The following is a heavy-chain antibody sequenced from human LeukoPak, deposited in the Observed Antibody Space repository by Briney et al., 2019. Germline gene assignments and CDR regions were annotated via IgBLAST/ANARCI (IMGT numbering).Heavy chain of an antibody. Sequence: GGSLRLSCAASGFTFSSYSMNWVRQAPGKGLEWVSSISSSYIYYSDSVKGRFTISRDNAKNSLYLQMNSLRAEDTAVYYCARGLAQLRWGQGTLVTVSS. CDR1: GFTFSSYS. V-gene: IGHV3-21*01. J-gene: IGHJ4*02. D-gene: IGHD2-2*01. CDR3: ARGLAQLR. CDR2: ISSSYI.